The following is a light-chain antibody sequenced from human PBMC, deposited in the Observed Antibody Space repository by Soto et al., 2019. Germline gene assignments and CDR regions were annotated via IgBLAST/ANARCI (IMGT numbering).Light chain of an antibody. V-gene: IGKV1-8*01. CDR1: QGISSY. J-gene: IGKJ1*01. CDR3: QQYYSYPGT. CDR2: AAS. Sequence: AIRMTQSPSSFSASPGDRVTLTCRASQGISSYLAWYQQKPGKAPKLLIYAASTLQSGVPSRFSGSGSGTDFTLTISCLQSEDFATYYCQQYYSYPGTFGQGTKVEIK.